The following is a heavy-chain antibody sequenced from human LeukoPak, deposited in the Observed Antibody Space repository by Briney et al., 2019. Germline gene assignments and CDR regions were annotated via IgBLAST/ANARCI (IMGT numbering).Heavy chain of an antibody. V-gene: IGHV5-51*01. J-gene: IGHJ3*01. CDR3: ARSYYYDSSGYDCFDF. CDR2: IYPGDSHT. Sequence: GESLKISCKASGYSFSGYWIGWVRQMPGKGLEWMGIIYPGDSHTRYSPSFQGRVTISADKSISTAHLQWGSLRASDTAIYYCARSYYYDSSGYDCFDFWGQGTMVTVSS. D-gene: IGHD3-22*01. CDR1: GYSFSGYW.